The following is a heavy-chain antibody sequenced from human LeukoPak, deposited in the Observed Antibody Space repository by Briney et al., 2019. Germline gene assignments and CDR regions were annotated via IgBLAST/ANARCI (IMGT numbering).Heavy chain of an antibody. CDR2: ISSTGNTI. D-gene: IGHD6-13*01. CDR1: GFTFSSYN. J-gene: IGHJ4*02. CDR3: ARGSGSSWYVHYYFDY. Sequence: PVGSLRLSCAASGFTFSSYNMNWVRQAPGMGLERVSFISSTGNTIYYADSVKGRFTISRDNAKNSLYLQMNSLRDEDTAVYYCARGSGSSWYVHYYFDYWGQGTLVTVSS. V-gene: IGHV3-48*02.